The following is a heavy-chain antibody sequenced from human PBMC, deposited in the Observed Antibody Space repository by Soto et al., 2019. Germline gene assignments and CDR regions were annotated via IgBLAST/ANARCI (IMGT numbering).Heavy chain of an antibody. CDR2: IYYSGST. CDR1: GGSISSSSYY. V-gene: IGHV4-39*01. J-gene: IGHJ4*02. D-gene: IGHD3-3*01. CDR3: ARHHSQLRFLESNFDY. Sequence: SETLSLTCTVSGGSISSSSYYWGWIRQPPGRGLEWIGSIYYSGSTYYNPSLKSRVTVSVDTSKNQFSLKLSSVTAADTAVYYCARHHSQLRFLESNFDYWGQGTLVTVSS.